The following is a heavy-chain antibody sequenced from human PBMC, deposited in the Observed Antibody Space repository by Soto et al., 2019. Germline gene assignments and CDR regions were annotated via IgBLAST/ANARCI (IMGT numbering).Heavy chain of an antibody. CDR1: GFTFSGYG. CDR3: AKEHCDYSAFDI. CDR2: ISYDGSNK. D-gene: IGHD4-4*01. J-gene: IGHJ3*02. V-gene: IGHV3-30*18. Sequence: QVQLVESGGGVVQPGRSLRLSCAASGFTFSGYGMHWVRQAPGKGLEWVALISYDGSNKYFEDSVKGRFTISRDISKNTLYLQMSSLRAEDTAVYYCAKEHCDYSAFDIWGQGTMVTVSS.